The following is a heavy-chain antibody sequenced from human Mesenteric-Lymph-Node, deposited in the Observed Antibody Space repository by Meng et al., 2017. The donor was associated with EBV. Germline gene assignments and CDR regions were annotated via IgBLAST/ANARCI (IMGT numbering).Heavy chain of an antibody. Sequence: LVQSGSEVEKAGATVKVSCNARGYPLHYAVQHWEPQSPGKGRDGPGWINAKAGNPTCARGFPGHSVLSLDTYVTTADHQNTSLEAEDSGIYFVAKVERLVHYWGQGTLVTVSS. CDR2: INAKAGNP. CDR1: GYPLHYAV. V-gene: IGHV7-4-1*02. CDR3: AKVERLVHY. D-gene: IGHD6-19*01. J-gene: IGHJ4*02.